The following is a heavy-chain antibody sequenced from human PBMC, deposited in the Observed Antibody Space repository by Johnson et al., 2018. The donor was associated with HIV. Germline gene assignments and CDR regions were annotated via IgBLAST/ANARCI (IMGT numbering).Heavy chain of an antibody. V-gene: IGHV3-30*04. CDR2: ISFDGRIK. Sequence: QVQLVESGGGLVQPGGSLRLSCAASGFTFSSYAMSWVRQAPGKGLEWVAVISFDGRIKYYADSVKGRLTISRGYSKNTLYLQMISLRGEDTAVYYCARDPDLDAFDIWGQGTMVTVSS. D-gene: IGHD1-14*01. J-gene: IGHJ3*02. CDR3: ARDPDLDAFDI. CDR1: GFTFSSYA.